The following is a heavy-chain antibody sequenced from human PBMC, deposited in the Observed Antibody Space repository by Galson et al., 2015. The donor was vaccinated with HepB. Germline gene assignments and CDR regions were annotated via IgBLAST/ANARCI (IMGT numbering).Heavy chain of an antibody. V-gene: IGHV1-3*04. J-gene: IGHJ6*02. CDR1: GYTLTRYA. D-gene: IGHD3-10*01. CDR2: INTASGRT. Sequence: SVKVSCKASGYTLTRYAIHWVRQAPGQRLEWMGWINTASGRTEYSQKFQGTVTITKDTSANTAYMEASSLRSEDTAVYYCSRDSGRGFYGMDVWGQGTTVIVSS. CDR3: SRDSGRGFYGMDV.